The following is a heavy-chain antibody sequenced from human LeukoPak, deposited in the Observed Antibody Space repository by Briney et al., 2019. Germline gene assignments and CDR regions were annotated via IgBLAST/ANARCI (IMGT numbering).Heavy chain of an antibody. CDR2: IKQDGSEK. Sequence: PGGSLRLSCAASGFTFSSYWMSWVRQAPGKGLEWVANIKQDGSEKYYVDSVKGRFTISRDNAKNSLYLQMNSLRAEDTAVYYCARDNLYDYVWGREYYFDYWGQGTLVTVSP. CDR1: GFTFSSYW. CDR3: ARDNLYDYVWGREYYFDY. J-gene: IGHJ4*02. V-gene: IGHV3-7*04. D-gene: IGHD3-16*01.